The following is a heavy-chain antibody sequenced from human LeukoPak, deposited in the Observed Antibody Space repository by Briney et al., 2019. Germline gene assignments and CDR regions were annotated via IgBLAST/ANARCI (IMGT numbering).Heavy chain of an antibody. Sequence: SETLSLTCTVSGGSISSSSYYWGWIRQPPGKGLEWIGSIYYSGSTYYNPSLKSRVTISVDTSKNQFSLKLSSVTAADTAVYYCARGVSPPVSSYFDYWGQGTLVTVSS. D-gene: IGHD5/OR15-5a*01. V-gene: IGHV4-39*07. CDR3: ARGVSPPVSSYFDY. CDR2: IYYSGST. J-gene: IGHJ4*02. CDR1: GGSISSSSYY.